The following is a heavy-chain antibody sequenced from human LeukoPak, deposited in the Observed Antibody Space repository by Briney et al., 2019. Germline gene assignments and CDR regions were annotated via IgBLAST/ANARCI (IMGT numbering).Heavy chain of an antibody. J-gene: IGHJ4*02. Sequence: GGSLRLSCAASGFTVSSNYMSWVRQAPGKGLEWVSVICSGGSTYYADSVKGRFTISRDNSKNTLYLQMNSLRAADTAVYYSASVRGITMVRGVLNPYYFDYWGQGTLVTVSS. D-gene: IGHD3-10*01. CDR3: ASVRGITMVRGVLNPYYFDY. V-gene: IGHV3-53*01. CDR1: GFTVSSNY. CDR2: ICSGGST.